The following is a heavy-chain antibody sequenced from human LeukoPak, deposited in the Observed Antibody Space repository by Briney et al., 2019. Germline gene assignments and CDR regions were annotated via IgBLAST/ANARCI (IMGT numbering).Heavy chain of an antibody. V-gene: IGHV1-2*02. J-gene: IGHJ1*01. D-gene: IGHD2-2*01. CDR3: ARSYCSSTSCYLHFQH. CDR2: INPNSGGT. CDR1: GYTFTGYY. Sequence: GDSVKVSCKASGYTFTGYYMHWVRQAPGQGLEWMGWINPNSGGTNYAQKFQGRDTMTRDTSISTAYMELSRLRSDDTAVYYCARSYCSSTSCYLHFQHWGQGTLVTVSS.